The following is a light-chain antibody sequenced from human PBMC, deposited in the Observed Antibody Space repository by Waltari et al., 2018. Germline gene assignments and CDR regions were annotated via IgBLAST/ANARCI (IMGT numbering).Light chain of an antibody. V-gene: IGKV3-11*01. Sequence: IVLTQSPATLSLYPGERATLSCRASQSVGSYLAWYQHRPGQAPSLLIYDASTRATGIPARFSGSGSGTDFTLTISSLEPEDFAVYYCQQRTNWPSLTFGGGTKVEIK. CDR1: QSVGSY. J-gene: IGKJ4*01. CDR3: QQRTNWPSLT. CDR2: DAS.